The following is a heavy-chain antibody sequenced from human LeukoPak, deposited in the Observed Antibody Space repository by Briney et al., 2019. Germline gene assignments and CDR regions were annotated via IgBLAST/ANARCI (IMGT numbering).Heavy chain of an antibody. CDR3: AITLVVVAATSTPHYFDY. Sequence: GASVKVSCKASGYIFTSYGISWVRQAPGQGLEWMGWISAYNGNTNYAQKLQGRVTMTTDTSTSTAYMELRSLRSDDTAVYYCAITLVVVAATSTPHYFDYWGQGTLVTVSS. CDR1: GYIFTSYG. J-gene: IGHJ4*02. D-gene: IGHD2-15*01. CDR2: ISAYNGNT. V-gene: IGHV1-18*01.